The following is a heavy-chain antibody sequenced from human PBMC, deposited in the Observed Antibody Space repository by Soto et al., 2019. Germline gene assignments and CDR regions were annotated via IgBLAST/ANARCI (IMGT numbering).Heavy chain of an antibody. J-gene: IGHJ6*02. CDR1: GVTFSDCY. D-gene: IGHD3-10*01. Sequence: QVQLVESGGGLVKPGGSLRLSCAVSGVTFSDCYMNWIRQAPGKGLEWVSYISSSGTSINYAGSVKGRFTISRDNAKNSLYLQMNSLRAEDTAMYYCARVRFWEWGYAMDVWGQGTTVTVSS. CDR2: ISSSGTSI. CDR3: ARVRFWEWGYAMDV. V-gene: IGHV3-11*01.